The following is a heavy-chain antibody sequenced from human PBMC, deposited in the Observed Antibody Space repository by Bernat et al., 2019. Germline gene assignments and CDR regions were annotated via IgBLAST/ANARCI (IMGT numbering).Heavy chain of an antibody. Sequence: QVQLQESGPGLVKPSETLSLTCTVSGGSITNYYWSWVRQPPGKGLEWIGYFHYSGSTIYNPSLKSRVTISVETSKNQFSLRLSSVTAAGTAVYYCARDRSAVIVEGDGMDVWGQGTPVTVSS. CDR1: GGSITNYY. V-gene: IGHV4-59*12. J-gene: IGHJ6*02. CDR2: FHYSGST. D-gene: IGHD1-26*01. CDR3: ARDRSAVIVEGDGMDV.